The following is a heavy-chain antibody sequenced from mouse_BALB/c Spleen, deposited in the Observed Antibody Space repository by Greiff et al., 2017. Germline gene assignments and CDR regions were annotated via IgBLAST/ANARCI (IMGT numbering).Heavy chain of an antibody. CDR1: GYTFTSYW. CDR2: IYPGNSDT. Sequence: VQLQQSGTVLARPGASVKMSCKASGYTFTSYWMHWVKQRPGQGLEWIGAIYPGNSDTSYNQKFKGKAKLTAVTSTSTAYMELSSLTNEDSAVYYCTTHFITTVVALVDYAMDYWGQGTSVTVSS. J-gene: IGHJ4*01. V-gene: IGHV1-5*01. CDR3: TTHFITTVVALVDYAMDY. D-gene: IGHD1-1*01.